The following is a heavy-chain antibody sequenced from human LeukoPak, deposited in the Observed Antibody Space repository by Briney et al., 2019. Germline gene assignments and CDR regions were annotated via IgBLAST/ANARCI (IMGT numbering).Heavy chain of an antibody. J-gene: IGHJ5*02. V-gene: IGHV3-7*01. D-gene: IGHD3-16*01. CDR2: IKQDGSEK. Sequence: LPGGSLRLSCAASGFTISGYWMTWVRQAPGKGLEWVANIKQDGSEKTYVDSVKGRFTISRDNAKNSICLQMNSLRVEDTAIYYCARDGGTDWYDPWGQGTLVSVSS. CDR1: GFTISGYW. CDR3: ARDGGTDWYDP.